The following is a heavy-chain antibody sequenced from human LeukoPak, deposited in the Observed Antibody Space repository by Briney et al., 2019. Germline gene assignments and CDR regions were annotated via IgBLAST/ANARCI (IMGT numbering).Heavy chain of an antibody. J-gene: IGHJ4*02. V-gene: IGHV3-23*01. D-gene: IGHD6-6*01. Sequence: GRSLRLSCAASGFTFSTYGMNWVRQAPGKGLEWVSTISTNSANTYYTDSVKGRFTISRDNSKNTLFLQMNSLRAEDTAVCYCAKGQSTIATRSFDSWGQGTLVTVSS. CDR2: ISTNSANT. CDR3: AKGQSTIATRSFDS. CDR1: GFTFSTYG.